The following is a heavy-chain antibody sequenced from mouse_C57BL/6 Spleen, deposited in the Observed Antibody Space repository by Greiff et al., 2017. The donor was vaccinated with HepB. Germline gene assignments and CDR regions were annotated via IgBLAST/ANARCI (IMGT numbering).Heavy chain of an antibody. CDR3: ARPVEGSGFAY. J-gene: IGHJ3*01. Sequence: EVQLQESGGDLVKPGGSLKLSCAASGFTFSSYGMSWVRQTPDKRLEWVATISSGGSYTYYPDSVKGRFTISRDNAKNTLYLQMSSLKSEDTAMYYCARPVEGSGFAYWGQGTLVTVSA. CDR2: ISSGGSYT. V-gene: IGHV5-6*01. D-gene: IGHD3-3*01. CDR1: GFTFSSYG.